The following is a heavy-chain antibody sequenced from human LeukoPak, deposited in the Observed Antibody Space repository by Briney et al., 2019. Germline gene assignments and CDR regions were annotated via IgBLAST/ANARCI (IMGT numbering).Heavy chain of an antibody. D-gene: IGHD2-15*01. V-gene: IGHV5-10-1*01. CDR2: IDPKDADT. CDR1: GFNFPSFW. Sequence: GESLKISCQGLGFNFPSFWISWVRQKPGKGLEWMGRIDPKDADTNYSPAFQGHVSLSVDQSNTTVYLQWSSLRASDTAMYYCARAWSCSGGSCYAEDWGQGTLVTVSS. CDR3: ARAWSCSGGSCYAED. J-gene: IGHJ4*02.